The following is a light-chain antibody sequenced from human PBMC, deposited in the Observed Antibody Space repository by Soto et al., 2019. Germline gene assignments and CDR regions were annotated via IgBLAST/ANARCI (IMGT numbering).Light chain of an antibody. J-gene: IGLJ2*01. CDR2: EVS. V-gene: IGLV2-11*01. Sequence: QSALTQPRSVSGSPGQSVTISCTGTSSDVGGYNYVSWYQQHPGKAPKLMIYEVSKRPSGAPDRFSGSKSGNTASLTISGLQTEDEADYYCCSYAGTYTVLFGGGTKPTVL. CDR1: SSDVGGYNY. CDR3: CSYAGTYTVL.